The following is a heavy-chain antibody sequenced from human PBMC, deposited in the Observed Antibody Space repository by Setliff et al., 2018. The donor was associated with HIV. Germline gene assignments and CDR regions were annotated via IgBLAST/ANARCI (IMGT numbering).Heavy chain of an antibody. Sequence: GASVKVPCKTSGYMFIAYGMSWVRRAPGQGLEWMGWIGPYNDRTEYAQEFQGRVSLTIDYTAPVKGRFTISRDDSKNALYLEMNNLKTEDTAVYYCTTDRFVCGQGTLVTVSS. CDR3: MNNLKTEDTAVYYCTTDRFV. J-gene: IGHJ4*02. D-gene: IGHD2-8*01. CDR1: GYMFIAYG. CDR2: IGPYNDRT. V-gene: IGHV1-18*01.